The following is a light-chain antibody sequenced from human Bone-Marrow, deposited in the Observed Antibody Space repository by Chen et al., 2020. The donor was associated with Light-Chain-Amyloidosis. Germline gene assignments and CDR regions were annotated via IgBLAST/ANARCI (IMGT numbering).Light chain of an antibody. J-gene: IGLJ1*01. CDR1: SSYVGGDKH. Sequence: QSALTQPAPVSGSPGQSLPLPCPGTSSYVGGDKHVSWYQQHPDKAPKLMIYEVPTRPSWVTDRVSGSKSDNTASLTISGLQTEDEADDFCSSYTITNTLVFGSGTRVTVL. V-gene: IGLV2-14*01. CDR2: EVP. CDR3: SSYTITNTLV.